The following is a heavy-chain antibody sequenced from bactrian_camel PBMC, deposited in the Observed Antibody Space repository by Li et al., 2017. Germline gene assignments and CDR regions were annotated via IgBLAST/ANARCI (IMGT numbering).Heavy chain of an antibody. J-gene: IGHJ6*01. D-gene: IGHD6*01. CDR3: AAGGKSYGGGCRYTA. CDR1: GVPGVSYC. CDR2: IDEDGNT. V-gene: IGHV3S55*01. Sequence: QVQLVESGGGSVQVGGSLTLSCAASGVPGVSYCLPWFRQAPGKEREGVAIIDEDGNTMYSDSVKGRFTISKDNAKSTLYLQMNSLKPEDTGMYYCAAGGKSYGGGCRYTAWGQGTQVTVS.